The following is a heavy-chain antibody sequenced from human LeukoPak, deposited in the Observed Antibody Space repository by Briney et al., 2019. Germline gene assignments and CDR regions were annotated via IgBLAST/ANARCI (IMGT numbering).Heavy chain of an antibody. V-gene: IGHV1-18*01. CDR1: GYTFTSYG. CDR3: ARDLTTVTPRGYMDV. Sequence: GASVKVSCKASGYTFTSYGISWVRQAPGQGLEWMGWISAYNGNTNYAQKLQGRVTITTDTSTSTAYMELRSLRSDDTAVYYCARDLTTVTPRGYMDVWGKGTTVTVSS. D-gene: IGHD4-11*01. CDR2: ISAYNGNT. J-gene: IGHJ6*03.